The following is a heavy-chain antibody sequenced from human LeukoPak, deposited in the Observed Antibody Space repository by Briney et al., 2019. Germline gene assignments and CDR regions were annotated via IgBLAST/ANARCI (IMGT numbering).Heavy chain of an antibody. V-gene: IGHV5-51*01. D-gene: IGHD6-19*01. CDR3: AKHGKYSSGSHYFDY. CDR1: GYNFGSYW. Sequence: GESLEISCKASGYNFGSYWIGWVRQMPGEGLEWMGIIYPGGSDTRYSPSFQGQVTISADKSISTAYLQLSSLQASDTAIYYCAKHGKYSSGSHYFDYWGQGTLVTVSS. CDR2: IYPGGSDT. J-gene: IGHJ4*02.